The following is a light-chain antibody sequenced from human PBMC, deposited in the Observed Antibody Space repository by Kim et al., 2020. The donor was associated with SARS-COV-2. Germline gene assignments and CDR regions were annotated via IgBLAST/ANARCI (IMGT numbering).Light chain of an antibody. V-gene: IGLV3-19*01. CDR3: SSRDTTNSHVV. J-gene: IGLJ3*02. CDR1: SLKTSY. Sequence: SSELTQDPVVSVALGQTVKITCHGDSLKTSYATWYQQKPGQAPVLVLYGKDNRPSGIPDRFSGSSSSNTGSLTITGAQAEDEADYYCSSRDTTNSHVVFGGGTQLTVL. CDR2: GKD.